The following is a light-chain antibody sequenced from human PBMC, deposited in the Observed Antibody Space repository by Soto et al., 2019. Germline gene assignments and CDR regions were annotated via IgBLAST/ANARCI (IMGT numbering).Light chain of an antibody. CDR2: GAS. V-gene: IGKV3-15*01. CDR1: QSVSSN. J-gene: IGKJ1*01. Sequence: EIVITQSPAILSVSPGERATLSCRASQSVSSNLAWFQQKPGQTPRLLFNGASTRATGIPARFTGSGSGTEFILTIISLQSEDFAVYYCQQYDIWPPTFGQGTKVDIK. CDR3: QQYDIWPPT.